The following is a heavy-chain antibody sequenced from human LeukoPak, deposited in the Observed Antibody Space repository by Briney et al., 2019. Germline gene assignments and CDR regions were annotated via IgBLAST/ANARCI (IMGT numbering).Heavy chain of an antibody. V-gene: IGHV3-48*04. CDR2: ISSSSSTK. Sequence: GGSLRLSCAASGFTFSSYSMNWVRQAPGKGLEWVSYISSSSSTKYYADSVKGRFTISRDNAKNSLYLQMNSLRAEDTAVYCCAGGLEGFGDVWGKGTTVIVSS. CDR1: GFTFSSYS. J-gene: IGHJ6*04. CDR3: AGGLEGFGDV. D-gene: IGHD3-10*01.